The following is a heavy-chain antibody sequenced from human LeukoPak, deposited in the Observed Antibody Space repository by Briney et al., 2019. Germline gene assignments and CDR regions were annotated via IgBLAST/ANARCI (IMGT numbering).Heavy chain of an antibody. Sequence: PGGSLRLPCAASGFTFSSYGMHWVRQAPGKGLEWVAVISYDGSNKYYADSVKGRFTISRDNSKNTLYLQMNSLRAEDTAVYYCARVGATSYYWGQGTLVTVSS. V-gene: IGHV3-30*03. CDR1: GFTFSSYG. CDR3: ARVGATSYY. D-gene: IGHD1-26*01. CDR2: ISYDGSNK. J-gene: IGHJ4*02.